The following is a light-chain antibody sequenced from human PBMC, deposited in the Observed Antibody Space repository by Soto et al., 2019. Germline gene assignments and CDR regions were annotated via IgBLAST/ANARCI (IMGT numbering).Light chain of an antibody. V-gene: IGKV3-15*01. J-gene: IGKJ4*01. Sequence: EIVMTQSPATLSVSPGERVTLSCRASQSVRSNLAWYQQKPGQVPRVLIYGASTRAIGIPDRFSGSGSGTELTLTISSLQSEDFAVYDCQHYNNLWGFGGGTKVEIK. CDR3: QHYNNLWG. CDR2: GAS. CDR1: QSVRSN.